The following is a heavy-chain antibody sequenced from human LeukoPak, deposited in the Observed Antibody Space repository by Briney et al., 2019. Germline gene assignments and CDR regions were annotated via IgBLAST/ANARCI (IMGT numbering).Heavy chain of an antibody. Sequence: SETLSLTCAVSGYSISSGYYWSWIRQPAGKGLEWIGRIYTSGSTNYNPSLKSRVTISVDTSKKQFSLKLSSVTAADTAVYYCARGQERPYYYYYMDVWGKGTTVTVSS. CDR2: IYTSGST. CDR1: GYSISSGYY. CDR3: ARGQERPYYYYYMDV. D-gene: IGHD1-1*01. J-gene: IGHJ6*03. V-gene: IGHV4-61*02.